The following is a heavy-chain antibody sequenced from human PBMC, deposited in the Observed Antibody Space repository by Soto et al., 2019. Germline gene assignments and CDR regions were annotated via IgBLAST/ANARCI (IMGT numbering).Heavy chain of an antibody. CDR2: IIPFFHAP. J-gene: IGHJ6*02. CDR1: GGTFGKNA. Sequence: PVKISCKASGGTFGKNAFRWVRQAPGQGLELMGGIIPFFHAPNYATKFQGRVTITADESMNMVFMEMSSLGSEDTAIYSCAKSREAAPPRVGMGVCAPGTTVTVSS. D-gene: IGHD6-25*01. CDR3: AKSREAAPPRVGMGV. V-gene: IGHV1-69*01.